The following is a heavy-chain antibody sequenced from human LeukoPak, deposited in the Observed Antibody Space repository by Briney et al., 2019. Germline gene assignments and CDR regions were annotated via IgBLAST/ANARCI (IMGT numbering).Heavy chain of an antibody. Sequence: GESLKISCKGSGYTFSHYWIGWVRQMPGKGLEWMGIIYPGDSDTRYSPSFQGQVTISADKSISTAYLQWSSLKASDTAMYYCARLLWFGELLDFGALGYWGQGTLVTVSS. CDR3: ARLLWFGELLDFGALGY. CDR2: IYPGDSDT. CDR1: GYTFSHYW. J-gene: IGHJ4*02. V-gene: IGHV5-51*01. D-gene: IGHD3-10*01.